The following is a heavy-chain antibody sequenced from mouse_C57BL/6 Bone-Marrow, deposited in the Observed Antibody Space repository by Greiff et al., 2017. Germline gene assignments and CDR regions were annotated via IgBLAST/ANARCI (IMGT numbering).Heavy chain of an antibody. CDR3: ARANYEYPYYFDY. J-gene: IGHJ2*01. V-gene: IGHV1-18*01. D-gene: IGHD2-4*01. CDR1: GYTFTDYN. CDR2: LNPNNGGT. Sequence: EVQLQQSGPELVKPGASVKIPCKASGYTFTDYNMDWVQQSNGKSLEWIGDLNPNNGGTIYNQQFKGKATLTVAKSSSTAYMELRSQTSEDTAVYYCARANYEYPYYFDYWGEGTTLTVSS.